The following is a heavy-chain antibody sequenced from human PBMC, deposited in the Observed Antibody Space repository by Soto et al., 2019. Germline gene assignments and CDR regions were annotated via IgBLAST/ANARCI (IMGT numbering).Heavy chain of an antibody. Sequence: PGGSLRLSCAASGFTFSTYSMNWVRQAPGKGLEWVSYISSSSSTIFYTDSVKGRFTVSRDNAKNSLYLQMNSLRAEDTAVYYCASYGSGSYAFSYWGQGTLVTVSS. CDR3: ASYGSGSYAFSY. V-gene: IGHV3-48*01. CDR2: ISSSSSTI. CDR1: GFTFSTYS. J-gene: IGHJ4*02. D-gene: IGHD3-10*01.